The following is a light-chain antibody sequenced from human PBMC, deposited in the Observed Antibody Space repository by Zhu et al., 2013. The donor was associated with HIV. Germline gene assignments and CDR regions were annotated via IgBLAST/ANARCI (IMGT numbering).Light chain of an antibody. V-gene: IGLV2-14*01. CDR3: SSYTKSSTLV. CDR2: DVS. CDR1: SSDLGTYNY. Sequence: QSALTQPASVSASPGQSITISCTGTSSDLGTYNYVSWYQQYPGKAPKLMIYDVSNRPSGVSNRFSGSKSGNTASLTISGLQAEDEADYYCSSYTKSSTLVFGGGTKLTVL. J-gene: IGLJ3*02.